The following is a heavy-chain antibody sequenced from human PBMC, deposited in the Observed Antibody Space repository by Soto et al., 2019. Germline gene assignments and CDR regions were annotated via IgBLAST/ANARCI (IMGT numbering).Heavy chain of an antibody. Sequence: EMQLVESGGGLVQPGGSLRLSCAASGFTFSTYSMNWVRQAPGKGLEWISYITSSSTTIFYADSVKGRFTISRDNANNSLYLQMNSLRDEDTSVYYCARDNGIAGSFDPWGPGTLVTVSS. V-gene: IGHV3-48*02. CDR2: ITSSSTTI. CDR1: GFTFSTYS. CDR3: ARDNGIAGSFDP. J-gene: IGHJ5*02. D-gene: IGHD6-13*01.